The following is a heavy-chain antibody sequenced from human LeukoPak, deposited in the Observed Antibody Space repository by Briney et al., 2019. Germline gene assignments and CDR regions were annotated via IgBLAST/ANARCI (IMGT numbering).Heavy chain of an antibody. J-gene: IGHJ4*02. CDR2: ISYDGSNK. CDR3: AKDPLVGATTLDY. CDR1: GFTFSSYA. Sequence: GRSLRLSCAASGFTFSSYAMHWVRQAPGKGLEWVAVISYDGSNKYYADSVKGRFTISRDNSKNTLYLQMNSLRAEDTAVYYCAKDPLVGATTLDYWGQGTLVTVSS. V-gene: IGHV3-30-3*01. D-gene: IGHD1-26*01.